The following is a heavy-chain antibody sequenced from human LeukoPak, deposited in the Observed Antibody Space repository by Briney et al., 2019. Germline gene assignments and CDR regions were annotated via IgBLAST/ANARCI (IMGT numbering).Heavy chain of an antibody. D-gene: IGHD2-2*01. V-gene: IGHV3-23*01. Sequence: GGSLRLSCAASGFTFSSYAMSWVRQAPGKGLEWVSAISGSGGSTYYADSVKGRFTISRDNAKNSLYLQMNSLRAEDTAVYYCARGAYCSSTSCFDAFDIWGQGTMVTVSS. CDR2: ISGSGGST. CDR1: GFTFSSYA. J-gene: IGHJ3*02. CDR3: ARGAYCSSTSCFDAFDI.